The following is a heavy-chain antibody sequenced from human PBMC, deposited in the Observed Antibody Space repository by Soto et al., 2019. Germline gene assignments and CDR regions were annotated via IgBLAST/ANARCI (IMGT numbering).Heavy chain of an antibody. CDR2: IKEDGSAK. CDR1: GVTFSGYW. J-gene: IGHJ4*02. V-gene: IGHV3-7*01. CDR3: VKLYWYSFDC. D-gene: IGHD1-26*01. Sequence: GGSLRLSCAVSGVTFSGYWMGWVRQAPGKGLEWVANIKEDGSAKYYVDSMEGRFTISRDNAKNSLSLQMNSLRVEDTAVYYCVKLYWYSFDCWGQGTLVTVSS.